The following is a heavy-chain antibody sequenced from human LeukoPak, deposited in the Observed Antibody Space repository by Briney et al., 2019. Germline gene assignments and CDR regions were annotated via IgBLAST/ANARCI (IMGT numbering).Heavy chain of an antibody. CDR2: MSKSGDYT. CDR1: GFIFSDYT. D-gene: IGHD1-26*01. V-gene: IGHV3-23*01. Sequence: GEALRLSSAASGFIFSDYTTSAVCETPRGGGWSRSGMSKSGDYTHDTESVKGRFTISRDNSKNTLYLQMSGLRAEDTAIYYCAKFNGWELAEYYLDYWGHGTLVTVSS. CDR3: AKFNGWELAEYYLDY. J-gene: IGHJ4*01.